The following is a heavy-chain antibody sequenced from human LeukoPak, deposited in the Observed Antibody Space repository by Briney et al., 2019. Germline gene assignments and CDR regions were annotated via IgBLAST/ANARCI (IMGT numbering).Heavy chain of an antibody. J-gene: IGHJ3*02. Sequence: GESLKISCKGSGYSFTSNWIGWVRQMPGKGLEWMGIIYPGDSDTRYNASFQGQVTISADKSISTAYLQWSSLKASDTAMYFCARQVAGQGNAFDIRGQGTMVTVSS. V-gene: IGHV5-51*01. D-gene: IGHD6-19*01. CDR3: ARQVAGQGNAFDI. CDR1: GYSFTSNW. CDR2: IYPGDSDT.